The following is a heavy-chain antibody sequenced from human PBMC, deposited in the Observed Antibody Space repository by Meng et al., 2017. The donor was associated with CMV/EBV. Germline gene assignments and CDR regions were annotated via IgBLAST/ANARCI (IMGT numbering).Heavy chain of an antibody. V-gene: IGHV3-74*01. CDR2: INSDGSST. Sequence: GESLKISCAASGFTFSSYWMHWVRQAPGKGLVWVSRINSDGSSTSYADSVKGRFTISRDNAKNTLYLQMNSPRAEDTAVYYCARGSGVPPYYDFWSGYYGIDYWGQGTTVTVSS. CDR3: ARGSGVPPYYDFWSGYYGIDY. J-gene: IGHJ4*02. D-gene: IGHD3-3*01. CDR1: GFTFSSYW.